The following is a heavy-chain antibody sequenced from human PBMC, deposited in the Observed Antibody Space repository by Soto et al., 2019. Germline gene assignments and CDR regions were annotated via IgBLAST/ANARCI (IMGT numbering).Heavy chain of an antibody. V-gene: IGHV5-51*01. D-gene: IGHD2-2*01. J-gene: IGHJ6*02. Sequence: GESLKISCKGSGYGFTSYWVAWVRQVPGKGLELMGITYPGDSDTRYSPSFQGQVTISADKSITTAYVQWNSLKASDTATYYCARLDCSTASCYRGNFYYGMDVWGQGTTVTVSS. CDR2: TYPGDSDT. CDR1: GYGFTSYW. CDR3: ARLDCSTASCYRGNFYYGMDV.